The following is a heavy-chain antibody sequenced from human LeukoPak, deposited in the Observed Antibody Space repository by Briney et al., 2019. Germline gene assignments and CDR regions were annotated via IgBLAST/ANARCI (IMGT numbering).Heavy chain of an antibody. CDR3: SRGAMRLQLWLHDAIDI. CDR1: GFTFSSYE. D-gene: IGHD5-18*01. V-gene: IGHV3-48*03. J-gene: IGHJ3*02. CDR2: ISRSGTTI. Sequence: GGSLRLSCAASGFTFSSYEMNWVRQAPGKGLEWVSYISRSGTTIYYADAVKGRFTISRDNAKNSLYLQMNSLRAEDTAVYYCSRGAMRLQLWLHDAIDIWGQGTMVTVFS.